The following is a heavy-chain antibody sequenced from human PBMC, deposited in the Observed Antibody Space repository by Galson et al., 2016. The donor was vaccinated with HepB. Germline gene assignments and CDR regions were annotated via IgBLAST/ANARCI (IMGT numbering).Heavy chain of an antibody. Sequence: SLRLSCAGSGFTFSVNPMSWVRQAPGKGLEWVSTISGSGDTKYYADSVKGRFTISRANSKNTIYLQMHRLRSEDTALYYCVPGGGYCGGDCFYYFDNWGQGTPVSVSS. J-gene: IGHJ4*02. V-gene: IGHV3-23*01. CDR3: VPGGGYCGGDCFYYFDN. CDR2: ISGSGDTK. D-gene: IGHD2-21*02. CDR1: GFTFSVNP.